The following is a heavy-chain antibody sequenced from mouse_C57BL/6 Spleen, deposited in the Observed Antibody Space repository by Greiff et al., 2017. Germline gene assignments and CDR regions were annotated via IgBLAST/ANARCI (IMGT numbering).Heavy chain of an antibody. Sequence: QVQLQQPGAELVMPGASVKLSCKASGYTFTSYWMHWVKQRPGQGLEWIGEIDPSDSYTNYNQKFKGKSTLTVDKSSSTAYMQLNSLTSEDSAVYYCASGDVDYWGQGTTLTVSS. CDR1: GYTFTSYW. CDR2: IDPSDSYT. D-gene: IGHD3-3*01. J-gene: IGHJ2*01. V-gene: IGHV1-69*01. CDR3: ASGDVDY.